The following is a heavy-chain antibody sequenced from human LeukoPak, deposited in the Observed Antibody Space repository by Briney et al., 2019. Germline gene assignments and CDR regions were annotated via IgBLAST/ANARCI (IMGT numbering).Heavy chain of an antibody. J-gene: IGHJ2*01. V-gene: IGHV4-39*01. CDR2: IYYSGST. CDR3: ARHRPEGYWYFDL. D-gene: IGHD1-14*01. CDR1: GGSISSSSYY. Sequence: SETLSLTCTVSGGSISSSSYYWGWIRQPPGKGREWIGSIYYSGSTYYNPSLKSRVTISVDTSKNQFSLKLSSVTAADTAVYYCARHRPEGYWYFDLWGRGTLVTVSS.